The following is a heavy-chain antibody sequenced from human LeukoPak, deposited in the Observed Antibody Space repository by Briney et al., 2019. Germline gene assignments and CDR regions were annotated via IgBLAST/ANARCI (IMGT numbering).Heavy chain of an antibody. CDR3: ARGPYYYDSSIIDY. CDR1: GFTFSSYW. D-gene: IGHD3-22*01. CDR2: IKKDGSEK. Sequence: GGSLRLSCAASGFTFSSYWMSWVRQAPGKGLEWVANIKKDGSEKYYVDSVKGRFTISRDNAKNSLYLQMNSLRAEDTAVYYCARGPYYYDSSIIDYWGQGTLVTVSS. V-gene: IGHV3-7*01. J-gene: IGHJ4*02.